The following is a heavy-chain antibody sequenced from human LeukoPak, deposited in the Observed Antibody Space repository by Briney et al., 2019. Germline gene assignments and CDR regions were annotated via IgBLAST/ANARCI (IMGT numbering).Heavy chain of an antibody. D-gene: IGHD1-26*01. CDR1: GFIFSSYA. J-gene: IGHJ4*02. Sequence: PGGSLRLSCAASGFIFSSYAMHWVRQAPGKGLEWVAVISYDGSNKYYADSVKGRFTISRDNSKNTLFLQMNSLRAEDTAVYYCARASGSYDYWGQGTLVTVSS. CDR3: ARASGSYDY. CDR2: ISYDGSNK. V-gene: IGHV3-30*04.